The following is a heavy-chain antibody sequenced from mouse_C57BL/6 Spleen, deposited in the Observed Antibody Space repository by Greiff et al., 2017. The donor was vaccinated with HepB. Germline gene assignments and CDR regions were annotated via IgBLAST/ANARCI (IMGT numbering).Heavy chain of an antibody. J-gene: IGHJ4*01. Sequence: VKLQESGPGLVQPSQSLSITCTVSGFSLTSYGVHWVRQPPGKGLEWLGVIWSGGSTDYNAAFISRLSISKDNSKSQVFFKMNSLQADDTAIYYCAKNYYDYDGRGYAMDYWGQGTSVTVSS. D-gene: IGHD2-4*01. CDR1: GFSLTSYG. CDR2: IWSGGST. CDR3: AKNYYDYDGRGYAMDY. V-gene: IGHV2-4*01.